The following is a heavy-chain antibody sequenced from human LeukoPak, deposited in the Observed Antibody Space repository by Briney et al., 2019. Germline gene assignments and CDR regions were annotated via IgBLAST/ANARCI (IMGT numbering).Heavy chain of an antibody. D-gene: IGHD3-22*01. V-gene: IGHV1-2*04. Sequence: ASVKVSCKASGYTFTGYYMHWVREAPGQGLEWMGWINPNSGGTNYAQKFQGWVTMTRDTSISTAYMELSRLRSDDTALYYCARTTSPRPYYYDSSDNYYFDYWGQGTLVTVSS. CDR3: ARTTSPRPYYYDSSDNYYFDY. CDR1: GYTFTGYY. CDR2: INPNSGGT. J-gene: IGHJ4*02.